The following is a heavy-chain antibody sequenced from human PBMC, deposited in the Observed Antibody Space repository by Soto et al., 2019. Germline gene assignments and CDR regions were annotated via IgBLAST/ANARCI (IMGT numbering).Heavy chain of an antibody. CDR3: ARPSDANYDFWSGYYSFVARVSYMDV. Sequence: ASVKVSCKASGYTFTSYDINWVRQATGQGLEWMGWMNPNSGNTGYAQKFQGRVTMTRNTSISTAYMELRSLRSEDTAVYYCARPSDANYDFWSGYYSFVARVSYMDVWGKGTTVTVSS. V-gene: IGHV1-8*01. D-gene: IGHD3-3*01. J-gene: IGHJ6*03. CDR1: GYTFTSYD. CDR2: MNPNSGNT.